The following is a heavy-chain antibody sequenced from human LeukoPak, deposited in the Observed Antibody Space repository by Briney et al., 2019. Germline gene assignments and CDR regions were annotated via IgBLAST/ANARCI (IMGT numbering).Heavy chain of an antibody. Sequence: PGGSLRLSCTASGFTFSNHGMHWVRQAPGKGLEWVAVISYDGSNKYSADSVKGRFTISRDNSKNTLYLQMNSLRAEDTAVYYCARGDSSGYLDYWGQGTLVTVSS. J-gene: IGHJ4*02. V-gene: IGHV3-30*03. CDR1: GFTFSNHG. CDR2: ISYDGSNK. D-gene: IGHD3-22*01. CDR3: ARGDSSGYLDY.